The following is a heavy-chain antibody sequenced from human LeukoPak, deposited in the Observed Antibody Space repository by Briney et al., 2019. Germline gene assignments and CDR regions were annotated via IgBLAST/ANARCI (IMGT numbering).Heavy chain of an antibody. CDR3: ARAAVVVPAARGALYNWFDP. Sequence: GGSLRLSCAASGFTFSSYAMHWVRQAPGKGLEWVAVISYDGSNKYYADSVKGRFTISRDNSKNTLYLQMNSLRAEDTAVNYCARAAVVVPAARGALYNWFDPWGQGTLVTVSS. D-gene: IGHD2-2*01. J-gene: IGHJ5*02. CDR2: ISYDGSNK. CDR1: GFTFSSYA. V-gene: IGHV3-30*01.